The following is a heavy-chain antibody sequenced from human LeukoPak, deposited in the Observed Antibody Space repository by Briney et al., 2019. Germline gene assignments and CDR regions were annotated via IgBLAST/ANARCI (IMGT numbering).Heavy chain of an antibody. D-gene: IGHD2-2*01. CDR3: STMTVVPTDY. V-gene: IGHV3-15*01. J-gene: IGHJ4*02. CDR1: GFTFSSYS. Sequence: PGGSLRLSCAASGFTFSSYSMNWVRQAPGKGLEWVGRIKSKTDGGTTDYAAPIAGRFTISRDDSKNTLYLQMHSLKIEDTAMYYCSTMTVVPTDYWGQGTLVTVSS. CDR2: IKSKTDGGTT.